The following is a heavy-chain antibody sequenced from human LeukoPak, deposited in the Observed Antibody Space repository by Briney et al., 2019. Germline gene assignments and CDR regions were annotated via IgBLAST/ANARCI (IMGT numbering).Heavy chain of an antibody. J-gene: IGHJ5*02. CDR2: INHSGST. CDR3: AREGWFDP. V-gene: IGHV4-34*01. CDR1: GGSFGGYY. Sequence: PSETLSLTCAVYGGSFGGYYWSWIRQPPGKGLEWIGEINHSGSTNYNPSLKSRVTISVDTSKNQFSLKLSSVTAADTAVYYCAREGWFDPWGQGTLVTVSS.